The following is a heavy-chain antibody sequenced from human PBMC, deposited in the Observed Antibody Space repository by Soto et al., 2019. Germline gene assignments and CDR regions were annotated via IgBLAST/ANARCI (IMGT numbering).Heavy chain of an antibody. J-gene: IGHJ4*02. D-gene: IGHD4-17*01. Sequence: EVQLVESGGGLVQPGGSLRLSCAASGFTFSNYAMHWVRQAPGKGLEYVSAISSNGGSTYYANSVKGRFTISRDNSKTTLYLQMGSLKSEDMAVYYCARKYYGGNSGPGYYFDYWGQGTLVTVSS. CDR1: GFTFSNYA. V-gene: IGHV3-64*01. CDR2: ISSNGGST. CDR3: ARKYYGGNSGPGYYFDY.